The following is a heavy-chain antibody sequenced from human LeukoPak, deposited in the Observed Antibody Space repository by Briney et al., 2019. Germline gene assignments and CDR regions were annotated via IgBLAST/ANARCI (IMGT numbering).Heavy chain of an antibody. CDR2: IYPDDSDT. J-gene: IGHJ4*02. CDR1: GYSVSIYW. D-gene: IGHD2-21*02. CDR3: ARRVRGDYQSYFDL. V-gene: IGHV5-51*01. Sequence: GEPLKISCKGFGYSVSIYWIGWVRQMPGKGLEWMGIIYPDDSDTRYNPSFVGQVTISADKSNSTAYLQWTSLKASDTAMYYCARRVRGDYQSYFDLWGQGTLVTVSS.